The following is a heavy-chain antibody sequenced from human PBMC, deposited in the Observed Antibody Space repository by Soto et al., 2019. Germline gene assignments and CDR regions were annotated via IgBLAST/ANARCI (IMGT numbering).Heavy chain of an antibody. J-gene: IGHJ4*02. CDR1: GFTFNDFG. CDR3: AKDAGNEESLFDY. Sequence: LRLSCEASGFTFNDFGMSWVRQTPGKGLEWVSTLNHDGRNTHYAASVEGRFTISRDNSKNTLYLQMGSLRAEDTAIYYCAKDAGNEESLFDYWGRGTLVTVSS. CDR2: LNHDGRNT. V-gene: IGHV3-23*01.